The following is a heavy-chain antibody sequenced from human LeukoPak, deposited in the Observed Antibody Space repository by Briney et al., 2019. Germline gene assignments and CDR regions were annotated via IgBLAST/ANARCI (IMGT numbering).Heavy chain of an antibody. CDR1: GGTFSSYT. Sequence: ASVKVSCKASGGTFSSYTISWVRQAPGQGLEWMGRIIPILGIANYAQKFQGRVTITADKSTSTAYMELSSLRSEDMAVYYCATYDFWWSRGLDPWGQGTLVTVSS. J-gene: IGHJ5*02. CDR2: IIPILGIA. CDR3: ATYDFWWSRGLDP. V-gene: IGHV1-69*02. D-gene: IGHD3-3*01.